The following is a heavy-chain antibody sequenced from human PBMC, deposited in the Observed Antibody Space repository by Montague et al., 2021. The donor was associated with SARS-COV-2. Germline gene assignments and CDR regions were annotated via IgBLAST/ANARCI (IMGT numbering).Heavy chain of an antibody. D-gene: IGHD2-21*01. V-gene: IGHV4-4*07. J-gene: IGHJ4*02. CDR3: ATGDRTFDF. CDR2: IYPSGNT. CDR1: GGPFSNWH. Sequence: SETLSLTCTVSGGPFSNWHWNWIRQAGGKGLEFIGRIYPSGNTNYSPSLKSRVTMSLDTSKNELSLRLTSMTAADTAVYYCATGDRTFDFWGQGTLVTVSS.